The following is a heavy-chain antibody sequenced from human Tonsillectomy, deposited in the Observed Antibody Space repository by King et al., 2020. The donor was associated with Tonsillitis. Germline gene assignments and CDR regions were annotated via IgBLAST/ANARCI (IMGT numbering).Heavy chain of an antibody. CDR2: PYTSGST. CDR3: ARDVYLGYCSGTSCEYWFDP. V-gene: IGHV4-61*02. J-gene: IGHJ5*02. CDR1: GGPVSSGSYY. Sequence: QLQESGPGLVKPSQTLSLTCTVSGGPVSSGSYYWSWIRQPAGKGREGIGRPYTSGSTKHNPSLKNRITMSLDPSKNQFSLKLGSVTAADTAVYYCARDVYLGYCSGTSCEYWFDPWGQGILVTVSS. D-gene: IGHD2-2*01.